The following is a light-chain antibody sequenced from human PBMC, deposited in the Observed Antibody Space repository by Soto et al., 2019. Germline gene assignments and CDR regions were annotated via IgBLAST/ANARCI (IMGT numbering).Light chain of an antibody. J-gene: IGKJ1*01. CDR2: GAS. CDR3: QQYGSSGT. Sequence: EIVLTQSPGTLPLSPGARAPLSWRASQSVSNNYLAWYQQKPGQAPRLLIYGASNRATGIPDRFSGSGSGTDFTLTISRLEPEDFAVYYCQQYGSSGTFGQGTKVDIK. CDR1: QSVSNNY. V-gene: IGKV3-20*01.